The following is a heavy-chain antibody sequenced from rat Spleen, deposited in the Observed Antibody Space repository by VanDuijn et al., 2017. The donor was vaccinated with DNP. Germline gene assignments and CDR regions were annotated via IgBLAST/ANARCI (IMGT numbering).Heavy chain of an antibody. J-gene: IGHJ2*01. Sequence: EVQLVESGGGLVQPGRSMKLSCVASGFTFSNYDMAWVRQAPKKGLDWVATISYDGSTTYYRDSVKGRFTISRDNAKSTLYLQMDSLRSEDTATYYCVRWNSGHFDYWGQGVMVTVSS. V-gene: IGHV5-7*01. CDR2: ISYDGSTT. D-gene: IGHD4-3*01. CDR1: GFTFSNYD. CDR3: VRWNSGHFDY.